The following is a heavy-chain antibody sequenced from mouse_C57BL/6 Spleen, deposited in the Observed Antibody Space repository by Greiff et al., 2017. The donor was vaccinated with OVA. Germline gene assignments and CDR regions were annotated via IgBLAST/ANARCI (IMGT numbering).Heavy chain of an antibody. V-gene: IGHV1-69*01. CDR1: GYTFTSYW. CDR3: ARQLRLAREDYFDY. J-gene: IGHJ2*01. Sequence: QVQLKQPGAELVMPGASVKLSCKASGYTFTSYWMHWVKQRPGQGLEWIGEIDPSDSYTNYNQKFKGKSTLTVDKSSSTAYMQLSSLTSEDSAVYYCARQLRLAREDYFDYWGQGTTLTVSS. CDR2: IDPSDSYT. D-gene: IGHD3-2*02.